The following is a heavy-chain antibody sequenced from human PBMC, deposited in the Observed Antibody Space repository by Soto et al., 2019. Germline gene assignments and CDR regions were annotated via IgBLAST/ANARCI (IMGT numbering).Heavy chain of an antibody. CDR3: ARESEDLTSNFDY. V-gene: IGHV3-21*06. J-gene: IGHJ4*02. Sequence: EVQLVESGGGLVKPGGSLRLSCAASGFTFTRYSMNWVRQAPGKGLEWVSSISSTTNYIYYGGSMKGRLTISKDNAENSLYWEMNSLRAEDKAVYYCARESEDLTSNFDYWGQGTLVTVSS. CDR1: GFTFTRYS. CDR2: ISSTTNYI.